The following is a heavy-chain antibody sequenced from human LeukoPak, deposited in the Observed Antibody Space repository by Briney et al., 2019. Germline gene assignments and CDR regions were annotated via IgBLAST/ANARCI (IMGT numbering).Heavy chain of an antibody. CDR1: GGSISSGGYS. D-gene: IGHD3-16*01. CDR3: ASVGGSPSNYFDY. Sequence: PSETLSLTCAVSGGSISSGGYSWSWIRQPPGKGLEGIGYIYYSGSTYYNPALKMRVTISVDTSQNQFSLKLSSVTAADTAVYYCASVGGSPSNYFDYWGQGTLVTGSS. J-gene: IGHJ4*02. V-gene: IGHV4-30-4*07. CDR2: IYYSGST.